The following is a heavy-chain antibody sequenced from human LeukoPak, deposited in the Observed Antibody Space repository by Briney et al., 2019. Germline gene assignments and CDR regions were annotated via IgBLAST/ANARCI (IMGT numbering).Heavy chain of an antibody. CDR2: IKQDGSEK. J-gene: IGHJ4*02. Sequence: PGGSLRLSCAASGFAFSSYWMSWVRQVPGKGVEWVANIKQDGSEKYYVDSVKGRFTISRVNAKNSLYLQMNSLRAEDTAVYYCARGNSGFDYWGQGTLVTVSS. CDR1: GFAFSSYW. V-gene: IGHV3-7*03. CDR3: ARGNSGFDY. D-gene: IGHD4-23*01.